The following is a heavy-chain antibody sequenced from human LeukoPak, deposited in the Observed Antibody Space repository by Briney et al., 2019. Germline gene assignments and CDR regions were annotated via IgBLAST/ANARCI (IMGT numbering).Heavy chain of an antibody. V-gene: IGHV3-74*01. J-gene: IGHJ4*02. CDR2: INSDGSST. D-gene: IGHD4-17*01. CDR3: ARVSTVTPRF. CDR1: GFTFSSYW. Sequence: GGSLRLSCAASGFTFSSYWMHWVRRVPGKGLVWVSRINSDGSSTSYADSVKGRFTISRDNAKNTLYVQMNSLRAEDTAVYYCARVSTVTPRFWGQGTLVTVSS.